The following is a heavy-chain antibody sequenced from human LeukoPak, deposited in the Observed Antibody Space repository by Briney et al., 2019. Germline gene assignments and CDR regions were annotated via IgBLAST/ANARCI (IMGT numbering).Heavy chain of an antibody. CDR2: LYDSGSA. V-gene: IGHV4-59*12. CDR1: GGSISSYY. D-gene: IGHD6-13*01. CDR3: AVILPDYSSSRKADSYYTDV. Sequence: SETLSLTCTVSGGSISSYYLSWIRQPPGKGLEWVAYLYDSGSANYTPSLKSRATISVDTSKNQFSLQLNYLSTADTAVYYCAVILPDYSSSRKADSYYTDVWGKGTTGILSS. J-gene: IGHJ6*03.